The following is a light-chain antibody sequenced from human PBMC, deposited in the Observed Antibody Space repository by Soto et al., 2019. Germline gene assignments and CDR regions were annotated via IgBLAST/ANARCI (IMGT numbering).Light chain of an antibody. J-gene: IGKJ2*01. CDR3: QQYGTSPPYT. Sequence: EIVLTQSPVTLSLSPGERATLSCRASQSVSSSNLAWYQQKTGQAPMLLIYGTSSRATGIPDRFSGSGSGTDFTLTISRLEPEDFAVYYCQQYGTSPPYTFGQGTKLEIK. V-gene: IGKV3-20*01. CDR1: QSVSSSN. CDR2: GTS.